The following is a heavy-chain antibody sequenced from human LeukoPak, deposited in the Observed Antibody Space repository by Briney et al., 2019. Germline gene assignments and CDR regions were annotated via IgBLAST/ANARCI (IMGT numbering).Heavy chain of an antibody. CDR2: ISSSGSTI. J-gene: IGHJ6*02. CDR3: ARDNTAIFYYYRMDV. D-gene: IGHD5-18*01. V-gene: IGHV3-11*01. Sequence: PGGSLRLSCAASGFTFSDYYMSWIRQAPGKGLEWVSYISSSGSTIYYADSVKGRFTISRDNAKNSLYLQMNSLRAEDTAVYYCARDNTAIFYYYRMDVWGQGTTVTVSS. CDR1: GFTFSDYY.